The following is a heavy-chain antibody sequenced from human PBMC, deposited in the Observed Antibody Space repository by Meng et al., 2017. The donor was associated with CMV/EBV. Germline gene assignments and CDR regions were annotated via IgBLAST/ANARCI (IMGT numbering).Heavy chain of an antibody. CDR3: AREVVPAAILSFRYYGMDV. V-gene: IGHV1-2*02. Sequence: ASVKVSCKASGYTFTGYYMHWVRQAPGQGLEWMGWINPNSGGTNYAQKFQGRVTMTRDTSISTAYMELSRLRSDDTAVYYCAREVVPAAILSFRYYGMDVWGQGTTVNRLL. CDR1: GYTFTGYY. CDR2: INPNSGGT. J-gene: IGHJ6*02. D-gene: IGHD2-2*01.